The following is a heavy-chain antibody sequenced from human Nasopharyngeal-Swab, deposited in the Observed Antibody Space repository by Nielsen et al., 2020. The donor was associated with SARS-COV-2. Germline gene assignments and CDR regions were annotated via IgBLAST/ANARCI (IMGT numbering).Heavy chain of an antibody. Sequence: SQTLSLTCVVSGASISSRNNYWGWIRQSPGQGLEWIGTIFSSGSTYNPSLKSRVTISVDRAKNQVSLKLTSVTAADTAVYYCARGDILTPYYYMDVWGRGTTVAVSS. CDR1: GASISSRNNY. CDR3: ARGDILTPYYYMDV. V-gene: IGHV4-39*07. CDR2: IFSSGST. J-gene: IGHJ6*03. D-gene: IGHD3-9*01.